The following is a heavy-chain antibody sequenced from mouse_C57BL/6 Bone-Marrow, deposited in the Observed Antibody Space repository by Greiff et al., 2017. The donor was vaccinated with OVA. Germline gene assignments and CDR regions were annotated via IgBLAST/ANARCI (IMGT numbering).Heavy chain of an antibody. CDR3: ARSAPYFDY. J-gene: IGHJ2*01. CDR2: INPNNGGT. V-gene: IGHV1-26*01. Sequence: VQLKQSGPELVKPGASVKISCKASGYTFTDYYMNWVKQSHGKSLEWIGDINPNNGGTSYNQKFKGKATLTVDKSSSTAYMELRSLTSEDSAVYYCARSAPYFDYWGQGTTLTVSS. CDR1: GYTFTDYY.